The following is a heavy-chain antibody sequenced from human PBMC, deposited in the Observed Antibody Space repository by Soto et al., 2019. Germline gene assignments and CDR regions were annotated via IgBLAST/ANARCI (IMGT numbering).Heavy chain of an antibody. CDR1: GCTVGHNY. CDR2: IYSTGTT. D-gene: IGHD3-10*01. CDR3: AKDGRGSGSHYNSFGY. Sequence: EVQLVESGGGLIQPGGSLKLSCAASGCTVGHNYMSWVRQAPGKGLEWVSLIYSTGTTKYADSVKGRFTVSRDNAKNTLYLQMNRLRAEDTAVYYCAKDGRGSGSHYNSFGYWGQGTLVTVSS. J-gene: IGHJ4*02. V-gene: IGHV3-53*01.